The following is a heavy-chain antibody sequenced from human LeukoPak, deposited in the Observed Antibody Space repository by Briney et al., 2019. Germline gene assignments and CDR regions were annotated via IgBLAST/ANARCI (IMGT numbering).Heavy chain of an antibody. Sequence: GSLRLSCSASGFTFSSYAMHWVRQAPGKGLEYVSAISSNGGSTYYADSVKGRFTISRGNSKNTLYLQMSRLRAEDTAVYYCVKGSQWLVPDTPPLDYWGQGTLVTVSS. CDR3: VKGSQWLVPDTPPLDY. CDR1: GFTFSSYA. D-gene: IGHD6-19*01. V-gene: IGHV3-64D*06. J-gene: IGHJ4*02. CDR2: ISSNGGST.